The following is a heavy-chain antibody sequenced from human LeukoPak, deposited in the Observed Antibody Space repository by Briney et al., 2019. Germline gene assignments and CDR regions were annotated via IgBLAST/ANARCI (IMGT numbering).Heavy chain of an antibody. CDR2: VSKRGGST. D-gene: IGHD6-13*01. CDR3: AKSDPFIEGAGMCDY. V-gene: IGHV3-23*01. J-gene: IGHJ4*02. CDR1: GFTFSSYA. Sequence: GGSLRLSCAASGFTFSSYAMSWVRQAPGKGLEWVSAVSKRGGSTYYADSVKGRFTISRDNAKNTLYLQVNRLRAEDTAIYYCAKSDPFIEGAGMCDYWGRGTLVTVSS.